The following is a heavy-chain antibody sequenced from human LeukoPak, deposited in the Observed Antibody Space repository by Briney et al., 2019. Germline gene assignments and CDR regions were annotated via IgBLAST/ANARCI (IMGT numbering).Heavy chain of an antibody. V-gene: IGHV1-46*01. Sequence: ASVKVSCKASGNTFITDYIHWVRQAPGQGLEWMGINIPSGGNTRYAQKFQGRVTMTRDTSTSTVYMELSSLTSEDTAVYYCARDGSSWNFDYWGQGTLVTVSS. CDR3: ARDGSSWNFDY. J-gene: IGHJ4*02. D-gene: IGHD6-13*01. CDR1: GNTFITDY. CDR2: NIPSGGNT.